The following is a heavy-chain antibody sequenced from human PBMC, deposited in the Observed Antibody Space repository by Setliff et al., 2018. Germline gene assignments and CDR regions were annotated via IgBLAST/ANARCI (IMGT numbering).Heavy chain of an antibody. Sequence: PSETLSLTCTVSGGSISSYYWSWIRQPAGKGLEWIGPIYIGGSANYNPSLKSRVTMSIDTSKNQFSLKLNSVTAADMAVYYCARAQWLDPPCYYYMDVWAKGTTVTVSS. D-gene: IGHD6-19*01. CDR1: GGSISSYY. V-gene: IGHV4-4*07. J-gene: IGHJ6*03. CDR2: IYIGGSA. CDR3: ARAQWLDPPCYYYMDV.